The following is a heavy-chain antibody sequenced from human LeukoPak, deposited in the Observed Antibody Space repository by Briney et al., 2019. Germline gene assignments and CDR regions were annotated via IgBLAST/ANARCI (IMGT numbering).Heavy chain of an antibody. V-gene: IGHV4-4*02. J-gene: IGHJ4*02. D-gene: IGHD1-26*01. CDR2: IYHSGST. Sequence: SPSETLSLTCAVSGGSISSSNWWSWVRQPPGKGLEWIGEIYHSGSTNYNPSLKSRVTISVDKSKNQFSLKLSSVTAADTAVYYCARVSSGATTVDYWAREPWSPSPQ. CDR1: GGSISSSNW. CDR3: ARVSSGATTVDY.